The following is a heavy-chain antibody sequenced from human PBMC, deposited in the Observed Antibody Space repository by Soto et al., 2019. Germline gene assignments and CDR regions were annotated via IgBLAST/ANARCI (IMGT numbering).Heavy chain of an antibody. CDR2: IIPILGIA. Sequence: SVKVSCKASGGTFSSYTISWVRQAPGQGLEWKGRIIPILGIANYAQKFQGRVTITADKSTSTAYMELSSLRSEDTAVYYCARAGKTSDYDAFNIWGQGTMVTVSS. D-gene: IGHD4-17*01. V-gene: IGHV1-69*02. J-gene: IGHJ3*02. CDR1: GGTFSSYT. CDR3: ARAGKTSDYDAFNI.